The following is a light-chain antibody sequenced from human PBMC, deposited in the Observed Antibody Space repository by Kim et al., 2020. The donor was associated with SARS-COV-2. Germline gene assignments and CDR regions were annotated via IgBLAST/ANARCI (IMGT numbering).Light chain of an antibody. Sequence: LSPGEGATLTCCARHRITSTCLAWYQHRPGHAPRLLIYGASSRATGIPDRFSGSGSGTDFTLTISRLEPDDFAVYYCQHYRSSLYTFGQGTKLEI. CDR1: HRITSTC. J-gene: IGKJ2*01. V-gene: IGKV3-20*01. CDR3: QHYRSSLYT. CDR2: GAS.